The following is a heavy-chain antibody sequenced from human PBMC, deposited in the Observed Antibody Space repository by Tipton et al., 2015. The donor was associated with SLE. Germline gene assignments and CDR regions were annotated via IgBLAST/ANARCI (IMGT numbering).Heavy chain of an antibody. Sequence: GSLRLSCAASGFTFSSYAMSWVRQAPGKGLEWVSVIYSGGSTYYADSVKGRFTISRDNSKNTLYLQMNSLRAEDTAVYYCASPPATIFGVVTLTWGQGTLVTVSS. D-gene: IGHD3-3*01. CDR1: GFTFSSYA. CDR3: ASPPATIFGVVTLT. CDR2: IYSGGST. V-gene: IGHV3-23*03. J-gene: IGHJ1*01.